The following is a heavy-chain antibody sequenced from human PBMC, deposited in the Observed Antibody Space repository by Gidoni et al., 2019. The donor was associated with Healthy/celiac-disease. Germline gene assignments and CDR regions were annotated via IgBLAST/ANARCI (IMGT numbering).Heavy chain of an antibody. CDR2: MNPNSGNT. V-gene: IGHV1-8*01. J-gene: IGHJ4*02. D-gene: IGHD3-10*01. Sequence: QVQLVQSGAEVTTPGASVQVSCQSSAYTFTSYDINWVRPATGQGLEWMGWMNPNSGNTGYAQKFQGRVTMTRNTSISTAYMELSSLRFEDTAVYYCARGNWFGGFLNYWGQGTLVTVSS. CDR3: ARGNWFGGFLNY. CDR1: AYTFTSYD.